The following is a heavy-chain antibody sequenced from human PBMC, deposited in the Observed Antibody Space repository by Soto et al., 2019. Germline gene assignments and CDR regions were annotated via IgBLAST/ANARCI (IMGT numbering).Heavy chain of an antibody. J-gene: IGHJ4*02. CDR2: MNPNSGNT. Sequence: QVQLVQSGAEVKKPGASVKVSCKASGYTFTSYDINWVRQATGQGLEWMGWMNPNSGNTGYAQKFQGRVTMTRNTSISTAYMELSSLRSEDTAVYYCARWNYGDYVHAPEDYFDYGGQGTLVTVSS. D-gene: IGHD4-17*01. CDR3: ARWNYGDYVHAPEDYFDY. CDR1: GYTFTSYD. V-gene: IGHV1-8*01.